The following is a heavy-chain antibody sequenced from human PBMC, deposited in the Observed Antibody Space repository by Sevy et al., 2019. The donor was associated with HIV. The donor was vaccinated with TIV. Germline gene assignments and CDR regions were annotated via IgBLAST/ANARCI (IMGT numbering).Heavy chain of an antibody. CDR2: INPDGSQT. CDR3: AGTMQRTI. D-gene: IGHD2-2*01. Sequence: GESLKISCAASGFIFSSRWMSWVRQAPGKGLEWVASINPDGSQTHYLESVKGRFTISRDNAKNSLYLQMNSLRAEDTAVYYCAGTMQRTIWGQGTLVTVSS. J-gene: IGHJ4*02. V-gene: IGHV3-7*03. CDR1: GFIFSSRW.